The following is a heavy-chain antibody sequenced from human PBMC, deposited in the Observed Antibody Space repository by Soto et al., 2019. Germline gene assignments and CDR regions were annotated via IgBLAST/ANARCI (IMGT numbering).Heavy chain of an antibody. J-gene: IGHJ4*02. CDR2: IYSGGST. D-gene: IGHD6-6*01. CDR1: GFTVSSNY. CDR3: ARGGLAARPFLFDY. V-gene: IGHV3-53*04. Sequence: GGSLRLSCAASGFTVSSNYMSWVRQAPGKGLEWVSVIYSGGSTYYSDSVKGRFTISRHNSKNTLYLQMNSLRAEDTAVYYCARGGLAARPFLFDYWGQGTLVTVSS.